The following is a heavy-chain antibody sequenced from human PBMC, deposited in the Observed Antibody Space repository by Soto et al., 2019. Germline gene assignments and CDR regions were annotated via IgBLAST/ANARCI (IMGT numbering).Heavy chain of an antibody. CDR1: GGPLYSSH. D-gene: IGHD1-1*01. CDR3: ARASDGYNSGVFDL. J-gene: IGHJ3*01. CDR2: IYNAVST. Sequence: SEILSLTCTVSGGPLYSSHWGWIRPPPGKGLEWIGYIYNAVSTNYIPSLKSRVTISADVSKNHFSLELRSVTAADTAVYYCARASDGYNSGVFDLWGQGTMLTVSS. V-gene: IGHV4-59*01.